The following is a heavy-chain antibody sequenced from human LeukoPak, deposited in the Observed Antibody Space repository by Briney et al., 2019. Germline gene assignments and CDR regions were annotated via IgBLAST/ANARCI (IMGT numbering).Heavy chain of an antibody. CDR2: ISGSNGNT. CDR1: GYTFTSYG. V-gene: IGHV1-18*01. Sequence: ASVKVSCKASGYTFTSYGISWVRQAPGQGLEWMGWISGSNGNTNYAQKLQGRVTMTTDTSTSTAYMELRSLRSDDTAMYYCARMEMATAIFDYWGQGTLVTVSS. CDR3: ARMEMATAIFDY. J-gene: IGHJ4*02. D-gene: IGHD5-24*01.